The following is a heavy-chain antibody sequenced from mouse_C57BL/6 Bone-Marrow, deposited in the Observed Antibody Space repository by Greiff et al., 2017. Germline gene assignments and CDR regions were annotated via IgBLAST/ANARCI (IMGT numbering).Heavy chain of an antibody. V-gene: IGHV5-17*01. CDR3: ARQGTTDAMDY. Sequence: EVQLVESGGGLVKPGGSLKLSCAASGFTFSDYGMHWVRQAPEQGLEWVAYISSASSTIYYANTVKGRFTISRDNAKNTLFLQMTSLRSEDTAMYYCARQGTTDAMDYWGQGTSVTVSS. J-gene: IGHJ4*01. CDR1: GFTFSDYG. CDR2: ISSASSTI. D-gene: IGHD1-1*01.